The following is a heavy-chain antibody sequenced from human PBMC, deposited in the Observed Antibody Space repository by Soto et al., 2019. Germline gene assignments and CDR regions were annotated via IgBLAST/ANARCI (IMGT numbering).Heavy chain of an antibody. CDR1: GFTFSSYE. Sequence: PGGSLRLSCAASGFTFSSYEMNWVRQAPGRGLEWVSYISSSGSTIYYADSVKGRFTISRDNAKNSLYLQMNSLRAEDTAVYYCAIGTGGGMDVWGQGTTVTVSS. CDR2: ISSSGSTI. V-gene: IGHV3-48*03. CDR3: AIGTGGGMDV. D-gene: IGHD1-1*01. J-gene: IGHJ6*02.